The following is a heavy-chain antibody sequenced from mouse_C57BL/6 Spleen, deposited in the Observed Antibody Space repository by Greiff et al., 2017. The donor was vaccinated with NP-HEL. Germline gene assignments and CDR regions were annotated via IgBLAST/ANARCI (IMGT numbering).Heavy chain of an antibody. J-gene: IGHJ2*01. V-gene: IGHV14-4*01. CDR3: TTKRGDY. Sequence: VQLQQSGAELVRPGASVKLSCTASGFNIKDDYMHWVKQRPEQGLEGIGWIDPENGDTEYASKFQGQATITADTSSNPAYLQLSSLTSEDTAVYYCTTKRGDYWGQGTTLTVSS. CDR1: GFNIKDDY. CDR2: IDPENGDT.